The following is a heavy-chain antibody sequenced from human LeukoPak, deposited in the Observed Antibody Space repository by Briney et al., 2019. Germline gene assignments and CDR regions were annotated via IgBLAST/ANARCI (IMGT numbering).Heavy chain of an antibody. CDR1: GYSISSGYY. D-gene: IGHD2-2*01. J-gene: IGHJ5*02. Sequence: PSETLSLTCTVSGYSISSGYYWGWIRQPPGKGLEWIGSIYHSGSTYYNPSLKSRVTISVDTSKNQFSLKLSSVTAADTAVYYCARAHGGYCSSTSCYILNWFDPWGQGTLVTVSS. V-gene: IGHV4-38-2*02. CDR2: IYHSGST. CDR3: ARAHGGYCSSTSCYILNWFDP.